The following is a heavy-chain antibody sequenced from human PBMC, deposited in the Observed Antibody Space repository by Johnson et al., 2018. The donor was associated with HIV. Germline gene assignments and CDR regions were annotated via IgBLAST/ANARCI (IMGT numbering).Heavy chain of an antibody. V-gene: IGHV3-64*01. CDR1: GFTFSSYA. J-gene: IGHJ3*02. Sequence: VLLVESGGGVVQPGRSLRLSCAASGFTFSSYAMHWVRQAPGKGLEYVSAISSNGGSTYYANSVKGRFTISRDNGKNTLYLQMNSLRAEDTAVYYCARSRDYGPARSAFDIWGQGTMVTVSS. CDR2: ISSNGGST. D-gene: IGHD4-17*01. CDR3: ARSRDYGPARSAFDI.